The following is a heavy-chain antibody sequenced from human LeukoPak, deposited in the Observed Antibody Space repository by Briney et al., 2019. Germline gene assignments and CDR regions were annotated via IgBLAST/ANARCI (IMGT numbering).Heavy chain of an antibody. J-gene: IGHJ4*02. Sequence: ASVKVSCKASGYTFTNYGITWVRQAPGQGLEWMGWMSPNGDSTDSPQLFQGRVTMARNTSISTAYMEVTRLRSDDTAVYFCARRSHTGDFDYWGQGTLVTVSS. CDR2: MSPNGDST. V-gene: IGHV1-8*02. CDR1: GYTFTNYG. D-gene: IGHD2-8*02. CDR3: ARRSHTGDFDY.